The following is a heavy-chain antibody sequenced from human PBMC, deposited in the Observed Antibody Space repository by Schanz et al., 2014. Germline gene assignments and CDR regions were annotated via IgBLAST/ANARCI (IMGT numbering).Heavy chain of an antibody. CDR2: IIPNLGSA. J-gene: IGHJ4*02. D-gene: IGHD3-22*01. V-gene: IGHV1-69*04. Sequence: QVQLVQSGAEVKKPGASVKVSCKASGDTLSSYGISWVRQAPGQGLEWMGRIIPNLGSANYAQKFQGRVTNTADKSTSTAYMDLSSLRPEDTAVYYCARSNYYDNSDYYNSFDYWGQGTLVTVSS. CDR3: ARSNYYDNSDYYNSFDY. CDR1: GDTLSSYG.